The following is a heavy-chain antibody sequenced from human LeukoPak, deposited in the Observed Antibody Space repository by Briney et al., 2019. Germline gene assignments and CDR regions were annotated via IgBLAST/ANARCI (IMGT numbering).Heavy chain of an antibody. CDR3: AREAETTLNWFDP. CDR1: GYTFSGYY. V-gene: IGHV1-2*02. CDR2: INPNSGGT. J-gene: IGHJ5*02. Sequence: ASVKVSCKASGYTFSGYYMHWVRQAPGQGLEWMGWINPNSGGTKYAQKFQGRVTMTRDTSISTAYVELSRLRSDDTAVYYCAREAETTLNWFDPWGQGTLVTVSS. D-gene: IGHD1-1*01.